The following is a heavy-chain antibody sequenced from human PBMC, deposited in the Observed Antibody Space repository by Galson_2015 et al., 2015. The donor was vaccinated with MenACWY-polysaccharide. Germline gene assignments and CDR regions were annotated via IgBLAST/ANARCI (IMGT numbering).Heavy chain of an antibody. CDR1: GGSFSGYS. Sequence: ETLSLTCAVYGGSFSGYSWSWIRQPPGKGLEWIGEINYSGSTNYNASLKSRVTISVDTSKNQFSLKLSSVTAADTAVYYCARGYSSGWFNWFDPWGQGTLVTVSS. CDR2: INYSGST. J-gene: IGHJ5*02. D-gene: IGHD6-19*01. V-gene: IGHV4-34*01. CDR3: ARGYSSGWFNWFDP.